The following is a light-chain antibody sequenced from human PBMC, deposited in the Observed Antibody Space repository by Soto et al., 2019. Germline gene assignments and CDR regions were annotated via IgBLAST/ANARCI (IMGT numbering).Light chain of an antibody. Sequence: DIQMTQSPSTLSASVGDRVTITCRASQSISSWLAWYQQKPGKAPKLLIYDSSSLESGVPSRFSGSGSGTEFTITISSLQPDDFATYYCQQYNSYPFGQGTKVEIK. J-gene: IGKJ1*01. CDR1: QSISSW. V-gene: IGKV1-5*01. CDR3: QQYNSYP. CDR2: DSS.